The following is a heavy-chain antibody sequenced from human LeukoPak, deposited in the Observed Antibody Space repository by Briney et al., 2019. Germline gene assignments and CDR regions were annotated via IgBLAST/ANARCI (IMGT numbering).Heavy chain of an antibody. CDR3: ARDQSPVRGYYFDY. V-gene: IGHV1-69*06. CDR2: IIPIFGTA. CDR1: GGTFSSYA. J-gene: IGHJ4*02. Sequence: GASVKVSCKASGGTFSSYAISWVRQAPGQGLEWMGGIIPIFGTANYAQKFQGRVTITADKSTSTAYMELSSLRSEDTAVYYCARDQSPVRGYYFDYWGQGTLVTVSS.